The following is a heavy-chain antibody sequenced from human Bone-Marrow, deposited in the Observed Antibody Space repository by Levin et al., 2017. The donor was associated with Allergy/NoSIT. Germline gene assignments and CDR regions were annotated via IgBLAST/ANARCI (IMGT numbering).Heavy chain of an antibody. Sequence: PSETLSLTCAVYGESFSGYYWSWIRQPPGKELEWIGEINHSESTNYNPSLKSRVIMSVDTSKNQFSLKLTSVTAADTAVYYCARQETGDFYFDPWGQGTLVTVSS. CDR1: GESFSGYY. V-gene: IGHV4-34*01. D-gene: IGHD1-1*01. CDR2: INHSEST. CDR3: ARQETGDFYFDP. J-gene: IGHJ4*02.